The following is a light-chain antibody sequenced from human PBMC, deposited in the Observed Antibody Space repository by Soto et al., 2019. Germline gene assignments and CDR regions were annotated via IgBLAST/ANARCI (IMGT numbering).Light chain of an antibody. CDR3: AAWDDRLTGWV. V-gene: IGLV1-47*01. Sequence: QSVLTQPPSTSGTPGQRVTISCSGSSSNIESNYVFWYRRLPGTAPKVLIYRDHQRPSGVPDRFSGSKSGASASLAISGLRSEDEADYFCAAWDDRLTGWVFGGGTKLTVL. CDR1: SSNIESNY. J-gene: IGLJ3*02. CDR2: RDH.